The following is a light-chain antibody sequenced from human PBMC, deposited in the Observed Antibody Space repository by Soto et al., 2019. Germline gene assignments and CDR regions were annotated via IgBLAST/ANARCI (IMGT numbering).Light chain of an antibody. Sequence: DIQMTQSPSTLSASVGDSVTITCRASQSITASLAWYQQKPGSAPKLLIYGASTLQSGVPSRFSGSGSGAEFTLTIDNLQPEDFATYYCQQYHLYWTFGPGTKVDIK. CDR3: QQYHLYWT. CDR1: QSITAS. V-gene: IGKV1-5*01. J-gene: IGKJ1*01. CDR2: GAS.